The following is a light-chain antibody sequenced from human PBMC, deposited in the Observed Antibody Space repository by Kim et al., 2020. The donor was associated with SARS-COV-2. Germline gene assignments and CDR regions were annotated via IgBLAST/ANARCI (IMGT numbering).Light chain of an antibody. J-gene: IGLJ3*02. Sequence: PGGTVTLTGASSAGAVTSGNYSIWCQQKPGQVPRERIHNTNKKHTWTPARFSGSLLGGKAALTLSAVQPEDEADYYCLLYYRAIWVFGGGTQLTVL. CDR1: AGAVTSGNY. CDR3: LLYYRAIWV. V-gene: IGLV7-43*01. CDR2: NTN.